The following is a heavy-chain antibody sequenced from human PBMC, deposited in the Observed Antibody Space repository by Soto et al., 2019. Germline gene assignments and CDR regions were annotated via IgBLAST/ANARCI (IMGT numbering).Heavy chain of an antibody. Sequence: VSLRLSFAASGFTFSNACRSWVRQAPGKGLEWVGRIKSKTDGGTTDYAAPVKGRFTISRDDSKNTLYLQMNSLKTEDTAVYYCTTEVGSIEARRASRGYGMDVWGQGTTVTVSS. CDR2: IKSKTDGGTT. D-gene: IGHD6-6*01. CDR3: TTEVGSIEARRASRGYGMDV. V-gene: IGHV3-15*01. CDR1: GFTFSNAC. J-gene: IGHJ6*02.